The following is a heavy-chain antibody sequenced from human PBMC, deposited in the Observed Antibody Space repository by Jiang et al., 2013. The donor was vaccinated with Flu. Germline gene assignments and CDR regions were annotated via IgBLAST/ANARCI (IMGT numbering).Heavy chain of an antibody. J-gene: IGHJ3*02. CDR2: INPNSGGT. CDR3: AREYDYVPPDAFDI. V-gene: IGHV1-2*02. CDR1: GYTFTSYG. D-gene: IGHD3-16*01. Sequence: EVKKPGASVKVSCKASGYTFTSYGISWVRQAPGQGLEWMGWINPNSGGTNYAQKFQGRVTMTRDTSISTAYMELSRLRSDDTAVYYCAREYDYVPPDAFDIWGQGTMVTVSS.